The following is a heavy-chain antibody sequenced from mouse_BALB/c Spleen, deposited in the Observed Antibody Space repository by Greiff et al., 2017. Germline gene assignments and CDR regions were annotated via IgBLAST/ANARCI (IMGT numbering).Heavy chain of an antibody. CDR2: INPSNGRT. D-gene: IGHD1-1*01. CDR1: GYTFTSYW. V-gene: IGHV1S81*02. J-gene: IGHJ2*01. Sequence: MESCKASGYTFTSYWMHWVKQRPGQGLEWIGEINPSNGRTNYNEKFKSKATLTVDKSSSTAYMQLSSLTSEDSAVYYCARPFITTVVPDYWGQGTTLTVSS. CDR3: ARPFITTVVPDY.